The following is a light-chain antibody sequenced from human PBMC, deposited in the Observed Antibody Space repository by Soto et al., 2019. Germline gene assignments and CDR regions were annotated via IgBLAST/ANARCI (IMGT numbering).Light chain of an antibody. Sequence: EILMTQSPATLSVSPGDRATLSCRASESVTSSLAWYQQKPGQAPRLLIYGASSRATGIPDRFSGSGSGTDFTLTIISLQPEDFATYFCQQTYNTPWTFGQGTRVDI. CDR2: GAS. CDR1: ESVTSS. CDR3: QQTYNTPWT. V-gene: IGKV3D-15*01. J-gene: IGKJ1*01.